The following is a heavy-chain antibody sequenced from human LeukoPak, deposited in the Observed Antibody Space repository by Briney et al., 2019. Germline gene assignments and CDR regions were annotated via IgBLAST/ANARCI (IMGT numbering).Heavy chain of an antibody. V-gene: IGHV4-4*07. CDR3: VRDSPRTSGLLDY. J-gene: IGHJ4*02. D-gene: IGHD5-12*01. CDR1: GASLGDSY. CDR2: MFPGGRT. Sequence: SETLSLTCTVSGASLGDSYWSWIRQPAGKGLEWIGRMFPGGRTNYNPSLSSRVSMSVDTSKNQFSLRLTSVTAADTGVYYCVRDSPRTSGLLDYWGQGTLVAVSS.